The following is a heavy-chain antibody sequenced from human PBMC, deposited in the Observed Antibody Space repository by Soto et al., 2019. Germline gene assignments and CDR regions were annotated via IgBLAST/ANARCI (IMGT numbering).Heavy chain of an antibody. CDR3: ASSRDSSGYYPPFDY. J-gene: IGHJ4*02. CDR1: GYTFTSYG. Sequence: GASVKVSCKASGYTFTSYGTSWVRQAPGQGLEWMGWISAYNGNTNYAQKLQGRVTMTTDTSTSTAYMELRSLRSEDTAVYYCASSRDSSGYYPPFDYWGQGTLVTVSS. V-gene: IGHV1-18*01. D-gene: IGHD3-22*01. CDR2: ISAYNGNT.